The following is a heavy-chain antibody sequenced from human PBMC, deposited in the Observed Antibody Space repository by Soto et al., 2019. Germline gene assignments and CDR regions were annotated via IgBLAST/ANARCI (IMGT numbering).Heavy chain of an antibody. CDR3: ASYTQNLPRPATAIYGMDV. CDR2: MYPDDSDI. J-gene: IGHJ6*02. V-gene: IGHV5-51*01. Sequence: PRESLKISCKASGYSFSFYWIGWVRQMPGKGLEWMAIMYPDDSDIRYSPSFETHVTISADKSISTAYLQWSSLKASDTAMYYCASYTQNLPRPATAIYGMDVWGQGTTVTVSS. CDR1: GYSFSFYW. D-gene: IGHD2-21*02.